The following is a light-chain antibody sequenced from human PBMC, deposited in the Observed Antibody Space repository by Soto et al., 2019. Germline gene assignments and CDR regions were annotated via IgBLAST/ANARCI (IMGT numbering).Light chain of an antibody. V-gene: IGKV1-5*01. Sequence: DIQMTQSPSTLSASVGDRVTITCRASHIISSWLAWYQQKPGKAPKLLIYDASSLESGVPSRFSGSGSGTEFTLTISSLQPDDFATYYCQQYNSYSPLTFGGGTKVEIK. J-gene: IGKJ4*01. CDR3: QQYNSYSPLT. CDR2: DAS. CDR1: HIISSW.